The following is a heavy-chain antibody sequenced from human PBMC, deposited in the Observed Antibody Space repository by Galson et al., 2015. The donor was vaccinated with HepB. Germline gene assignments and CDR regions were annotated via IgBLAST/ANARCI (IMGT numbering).Heavy chain of an antibody. CDR2: ISGSGGST. D-gene: IGHD1-26*01. CDR1: GFTFSSYA. V-gene: IGHV3-23*01. Sequence: SLRLSCAASGFTFSSYAMSWVRQAPGKGLEWVSAISGSGGSTYYADSVKGRFTISRDNSKNTLYLQMNSLRAEDTAVYYCAKQPKINVAGRYYVYWGQGTLVTVSS. J-gene: IGHJ4*02. CDR3: AKQPKINVAGRYYVY.